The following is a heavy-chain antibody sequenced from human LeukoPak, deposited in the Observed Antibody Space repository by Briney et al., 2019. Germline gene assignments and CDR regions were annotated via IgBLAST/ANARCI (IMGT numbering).Heavy chain of an antibody. V-gene: IGHV4-39*06. CDR1: GFTFSDYY. CDR2: IYYSGST. D-gene: IGHD6-6*01. CDR3: ARGSWQLAEEVY. J-gene: IGHJ4*02. Sequence: GSLRLSCAASGFTFSDYYMSWIRQAPGKGLECIACIYYSGSTYYNPSLKSRVTISVDTSKNQFPLKLSSVTAADTAVYYCARGSWQLAEEVYWGQGTLVTVSS.